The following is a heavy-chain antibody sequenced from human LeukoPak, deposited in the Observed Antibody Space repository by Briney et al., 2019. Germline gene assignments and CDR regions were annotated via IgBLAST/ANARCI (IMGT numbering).Heavy chain of an antibody. J-gene: IGHJ2*01. V-gene: IGHV3-23*01. CDR2: ISGSGGST. D-gene: IGHD5-24*01. CDR3: AKMATVRYFDL. Sequence: GGSLRLSCAASGFTFSSYAMSWVRQDPGKGLDWVSAISGSGGSTYYADSVKGRFSISRDNSKNTLYLQMNSLRAEDTAVYYCAKMATVRYFDLWGRGTLVTVSS. CDR1: GFTFSSYA.